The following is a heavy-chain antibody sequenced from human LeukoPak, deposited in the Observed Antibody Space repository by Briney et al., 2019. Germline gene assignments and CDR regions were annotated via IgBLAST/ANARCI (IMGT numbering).Heavy chain of an antibody. CDR2: VDPRDSNT. Sequence: GESLSISCKGSGYSFTSYWISWVRQMPGKGLEWMGRVDPRDSNTKYSPAFEGHVTFSADKSISTAFLQWSSLEASDTAVYYCARGGWLDDYWGQGTLVTVSS. D-gene: IGHD6-19*01. V-gene: IGHV5-10-1*01. CDR3: ARGGWLDDY. CDR1: GYSFTSYW. J-gene: IGHJ4*02.